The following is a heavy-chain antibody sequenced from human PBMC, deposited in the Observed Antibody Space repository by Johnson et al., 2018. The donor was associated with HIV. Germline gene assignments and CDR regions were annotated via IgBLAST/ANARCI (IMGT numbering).Heavy chain of an antibody. J-gene: IGHJ3*02. CDR1: GFTFSNYG. CDR2: IRFDGSNK. D-gene: IGHD2-15*01. Sequence: QMLLVESGGGVVQPGGSLRLSCAASGFTFSNYGMHWVRQAPGKGLEWVAFIRFDGSNKYYADSVKGRFTISRDNSKNTLYLQMNSLRAEDTAVYYCARDRAVAATSGAGAFDIWGQGTMVTVSS. V-gene: IGHV3-30*02. CDR3: ARDRAVAATSGAGAFDI.